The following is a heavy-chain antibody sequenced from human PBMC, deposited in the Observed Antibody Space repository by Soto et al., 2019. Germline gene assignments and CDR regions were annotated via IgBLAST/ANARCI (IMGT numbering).Heavy chain of an antibody. J-gene: IGHJ4*02. CDR2: ISGSGGST. CDR1: GFTFSSYA. CDR3: AKSQDITMIVVSSFDY. Sequence: GGSLRLSCAASGFTFSSYAMSWVRQAPGKGLEWVSAISGSGGSTYYADSVKGRFTISRDNSKNTLYLQMNSLRAEDTAVYYCAKSQDITMIVVSSFDYWGQGTLVTVSS. D-gene: IGHD3-22*01. V-gene: IGHV3-23*01.